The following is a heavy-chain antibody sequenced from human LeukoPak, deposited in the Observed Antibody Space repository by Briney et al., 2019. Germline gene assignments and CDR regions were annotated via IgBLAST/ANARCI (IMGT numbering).Heavy chain of an antibody. CDR1: GFTFSSYW. J-gene: IGHJ3*02. CDR3: ARDPYRMLATVTTGVAFDI. D-gene: IGHD4-11*01. CDR2: IKQDGSEK. V-gene: IGHV3-7*01. Sequence: PGGSLRLSCAASGFTFSSYWMSWVRQAPGKGLEWVANIKQDGSEKYYVDSVKGRFTIPRDNAKNSLYLQMNSLRAEDTAVYYCARDPYRMLATVTTGVAFDIWGQGTMVTVSS.